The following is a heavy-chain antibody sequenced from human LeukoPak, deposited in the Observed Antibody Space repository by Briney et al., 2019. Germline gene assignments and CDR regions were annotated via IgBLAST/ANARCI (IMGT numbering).Heavy chain of an antibody. V-gene: IGHV1-69*01. CDR2: IIPIFGTA. Sequence: GASVKVSCKASGGTFSSYAISWMRQAPGQGLEWMGGIIPIFGTANYTQKFQGRVTITADESTSTAYMELSSLRSEDTAVYYCARGDEYCGGDCYYFDYWGQGTLVTVSS. J-gene: IGHJ4*02. CDR3: ARGDEYCGGDCYYFDY. CDR1: GGTFSSYA. D-gene: IGHD2-21*02.